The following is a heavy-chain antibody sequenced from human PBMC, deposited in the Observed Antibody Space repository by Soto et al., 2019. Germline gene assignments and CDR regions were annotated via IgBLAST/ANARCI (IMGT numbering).Heavy chain of an antibody. J-gene: IGHJ4*02. CDR1: GGSISSGGYY. Sequence: QVQLQESGPGLVKPSQTLSLTCTVSGGSISSGGYYWSWIRQHPGKGLEWIGYIYYSGSTYYNPSLTSRVTISVDTSKNQFSLMLSSVTAADTVVYYCARGGYYDSSGYYGYWGQGTLVTVSS. V-gene: IGHV4-31*03. CDR3: ARGGYYDSSGYYGY. CDR2: IYYSGST. D-gene: IGHD3-22*01.